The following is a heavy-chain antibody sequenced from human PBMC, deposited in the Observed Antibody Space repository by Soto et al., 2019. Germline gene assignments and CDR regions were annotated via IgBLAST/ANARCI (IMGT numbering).Heavy chain of an antibody. D-gene: IGHD3-22*01. CDR3: ARLSSGYSEYLDY. J-gene: IGHJ4*02. CDR2: IYYSGST. CDR1: GGSISSSSYY. Sequence: PSETLSLPCTVSGGSISSSSYYWGWIRQPPGKGLEWIGSIYYSGSTYYNPSLKSRVTISVDTSKNQFSLKLSSVTAADTAVYYCARLSSGYSEYLDYWGQGTLVTVSS. V-gene: IGHV4-39*01.